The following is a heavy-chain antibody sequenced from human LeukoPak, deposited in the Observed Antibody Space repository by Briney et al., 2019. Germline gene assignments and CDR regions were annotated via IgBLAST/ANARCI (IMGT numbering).Heavy chain of an antibody. CDR3: AKEDKYGTYRYNLFDY. CDR2: ISDSGDTT. D-gene: IGHD3-16*02. Sequence: GGSLRLSCTASGFTFSSYAISWVRQAPGKGLEWVPGISDSGDTTYYADSVKGRFTIFRDNSKNTLYLQMNSLRAEDTAVYYCAKEDKYGTYRYNLFDYWGQGTLVTVSS. CDR1: GFTFSSYA. V-gene: IGHV3-23*01. J-gene: IGHJ4*02.